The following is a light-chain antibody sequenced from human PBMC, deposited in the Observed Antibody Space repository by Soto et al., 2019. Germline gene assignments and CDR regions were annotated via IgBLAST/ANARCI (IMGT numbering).Light chain of an antibody. CDR2: GAS. Sequence: EIVMTQSPATLSVSPGERATLSCRASQGVSSNLAWYQQKPGQAPRLLIYGASTRATGIPDRFSGSGSGTEFTLSISSLQSEDFAVYYCQQYYNWPRTFGQGTKVEIK. J-gene: IGKJ1*01. CDR1: QGVSSN. CDR3: QQYYNWPRT. V-gene: IGKV3-15*01.